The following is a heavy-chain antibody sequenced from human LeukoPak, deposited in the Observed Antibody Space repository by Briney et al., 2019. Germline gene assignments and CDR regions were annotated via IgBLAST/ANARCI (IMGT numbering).Heavy chain of an antibody. CDR3: ARLSTVTTSFDY. D-gene: IGHD4-17*01. Sequence: SETLSLTCSVSGDSINSTNHYWAWLRQPPGKGLEWIGSIYYRGHTYCNPSLNSRLTMSVDTSKNQFSLKLSSVTAADTAVYYCARLSTVTTSFDYWGQGTLVTVSS. CDR1: GDSINSTNHY. J-gene: IGHJ4*02. V-gene: IGHV4-39*07. CDR2: IYYRGHT.